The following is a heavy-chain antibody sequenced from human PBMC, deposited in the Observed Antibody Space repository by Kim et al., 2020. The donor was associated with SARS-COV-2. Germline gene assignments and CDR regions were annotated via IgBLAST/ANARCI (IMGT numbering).Heavy chain of an antibody. J-gene: IGHJ4*02. CDR2: INSGNGNT. V-gene: IGHV1-3*04. Sequence: ASVKVSCKASGYSFTTYNIHWVRQAPGQGLEWMGWINSGNGNTKYSQKFQGRVSVSRDTSASTAYMELSSLGSGDTAVYYCVTGGGPAWGQGTLLTVSS. CDR3: VTGGGPA. D-gene: IGHD5-12*01. CDR1: GYSFTTYN.